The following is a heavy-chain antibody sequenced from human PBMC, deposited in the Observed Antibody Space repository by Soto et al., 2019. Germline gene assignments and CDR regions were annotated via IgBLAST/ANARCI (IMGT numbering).Heavy chain of an antibody. CDR1: GGTFSSYA. V-gene: IGHV1-69*13. J-gene: IGHJ4*02. D-gene: IGHD2-15*01. CDR2: IIPIFGTA. CDR3: GGAAARRGPPTH. Sequence: RASVKVSCKASGGTFSSYAISWVRQAPGQGLEWMGGIIPIFGTANYAQKFQGRVTITADESTSTAYMELSSLRSEDTAVYYCGGAAARRGPPTHWGQGTLVTVSS.